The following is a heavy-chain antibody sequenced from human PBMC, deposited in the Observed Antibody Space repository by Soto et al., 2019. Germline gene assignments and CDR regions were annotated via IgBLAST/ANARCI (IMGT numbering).Heavy chain of an antibody. D-gene: IGHD4-17*01. Sequence: QITLKESGPTLVKPTQTLTLTCTFSGFSLSTSGVGVGWIRQPPGKALEWLALIYWNDDKRYSPSLKSRLTITKDTSKNQVVLTMTNMDPVDTATSYCAHSGGDYHTSDSFDIWGQGTMVTVSS. V-gene: IGHV2-5*01. CDR2: IYWNDDK. CDR1: GFSLSTSGVG. J-gene: IGHJ3*02. CDR3: AHSGGDYHTSDSFDI.